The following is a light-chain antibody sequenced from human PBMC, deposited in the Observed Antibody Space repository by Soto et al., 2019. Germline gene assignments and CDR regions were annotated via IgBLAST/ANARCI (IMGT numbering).Light chain of an antibody. V-gene: IGLV1-51*01. CDR1: GSNIGNNY. Sequence: QSVLTQPPSVSAAPGQKVTISCSGSGSNIGNNYVSWYQQFPGTAPKLLIYDNNKRPSGIPDRFSGSKSGTSATLGITGLQTGDEADYYCGTWDGSLSGVVFGGGTQLTVL. CDR2: DNN. CDR3: GTWDGSLSGVV. J-gene: IGLJ3*02.